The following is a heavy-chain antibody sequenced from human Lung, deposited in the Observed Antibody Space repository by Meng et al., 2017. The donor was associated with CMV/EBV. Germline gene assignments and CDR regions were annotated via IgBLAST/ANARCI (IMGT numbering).Heavy chain of an antibody. V-gene: IGHV1-18*01. Sequence: ASVKVSXKASGYTFINHGFSWVRQAPGQGLEWMGWISTYSGNTNYAQKFQGRVTMSTDTSTNTAYMELRSLRSDDTAVYYCARDFVPFGATAVYYGMDVWGKGTSVTISS. CDR2: ISTYSGNT. J-gene: IGHJ6*04. D-gene: IGHD6-13*01. CDR1: GYTFINHG. CDR3: ARDFVPFGATAVYYGMDV.